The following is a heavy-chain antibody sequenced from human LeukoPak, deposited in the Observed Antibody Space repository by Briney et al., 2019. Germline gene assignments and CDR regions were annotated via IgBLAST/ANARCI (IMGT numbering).Heavy chain of an antibody. CDR2: ISGDGGST. D-gene: IGHD6-13*01. V-gene: IGHV3-43*02. Sequence: GGSLRLSCAASGFTFDDYAMHWVRQAPGKGLEWVSLISGDGGSTYYADSVKGRFTIPRDNSKNSLYLQMNSLRTEDTALYYCAKDPTDSAAAPGLGIDYWGQGTLVTVSS. J-gene: IGHJ4*02. CDR1: GFTFDDYA. CDR3: AKDPTDSAAAPGLGIDY.